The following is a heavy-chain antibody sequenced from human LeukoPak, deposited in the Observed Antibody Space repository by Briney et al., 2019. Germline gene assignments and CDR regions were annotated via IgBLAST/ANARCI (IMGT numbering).Heavy chain of an antibody. CDR1: VGTFISYA. D-gene: IGHD3-10*01. V-gene: IGHV1-69*06. CDR3: ARSGSPPVGSPYYYMDV. J-gene: IGHJ6*03. CDR2: IIPIFGTA. Sequence: SVTVSFMASVGTFISYAISWVRQAPGQGREWVGGIIPIFGTANYAQKFQGRVTITADKSTSTAYMELSSLRSEDTAVYYCARSGSPPVGSPYYYMDVWGKGTTVTVSS.